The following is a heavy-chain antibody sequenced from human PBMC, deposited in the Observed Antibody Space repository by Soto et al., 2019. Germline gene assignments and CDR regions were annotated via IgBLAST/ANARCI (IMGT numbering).Heavy chain of an antibody. J-gene: IGHJ6*02. V-gene: IGHV3-30*18. D-gene: IGHD6-13*01. CDR3: AKDQESSWYKFYYYGMDV. CDR2: ISYDGSNK. CDR1: GCTFSSYG. Sequence: QVQLVESGGGVVQPGRSLRLSCAASGCTFSSYGMHWVRQAPGKGLEWVAVISYDGSNKYYADSVKGRFTISRDNSKNTLYLQMNSLRAEDTAVYYCAKDQESSWYKFYYYGMDVWGQGTTVTVSS.